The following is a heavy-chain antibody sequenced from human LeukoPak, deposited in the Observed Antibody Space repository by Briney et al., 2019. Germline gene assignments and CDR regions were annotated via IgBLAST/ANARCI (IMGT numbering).Heavy chain of an antibody. CDR1: GYTFTSYG. J-gene: IGHJ3*02. Sequence: ASVKVSCKASGYTFTSYGISWVRQAPEQGPNGGDWISAYNGNTKYAQKLQGRATMTTDTSTSTAYMELRSLRSADTAVYYCARSSSWTDPDAFDIWGQGTMVTVSS. CDR3: ARSSSWTDPDAFDI. D-gene: IGHD6-13*01. CDR2: ISAYNGNT. V-gene: IGHV1-18*04.